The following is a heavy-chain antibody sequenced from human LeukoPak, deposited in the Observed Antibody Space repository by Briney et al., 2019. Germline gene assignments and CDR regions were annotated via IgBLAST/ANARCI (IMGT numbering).Heavy chain of an antibody. V-gene: IGHV4-34*01. D-gene: IGHD2-8*01. CDR1: GGSLSDYY. CDR2: INHSGST. CDR3: ARRRFVRGPDVVNPFDY. J-gene: IGHJ4*02. Sequence: SETLSLTCGVYGGSLSDYYWSWIRQPPGKGLEWIGEINHSGSTNYNPSLKSRVTISEDTSKNQFSLKLSSVTAADTAVYYCARRRFVRGPDVVNPFDYWGQGTLVTVSS.